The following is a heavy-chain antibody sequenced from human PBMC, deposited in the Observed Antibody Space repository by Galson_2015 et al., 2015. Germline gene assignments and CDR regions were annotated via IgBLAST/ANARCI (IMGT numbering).Heavy chain of an antibody. CDR3: ARADYDFWSGPLD. J-gene: IGHJ4*02. CDR2: ISYDGSNK. CDR1: GFTFSSYA. Sequence: SLRLSCAASGFTFSSYAMHWVRQAPGKGLEWVAVISYDGSNKYYADSVKGRFTISRDNSKNTLYLQMNSLRAEDTAVYYCARADYDFWSGPLDWGQGTLVTVSS. D-gene: IGHD3-3*01. V-gene: IGHV3-30-3*01.